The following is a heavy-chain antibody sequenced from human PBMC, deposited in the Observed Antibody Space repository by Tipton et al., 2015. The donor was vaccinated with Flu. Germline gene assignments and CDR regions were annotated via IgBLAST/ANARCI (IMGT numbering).Heavy chain of an antibody. Sequence: SLRLSCAASGFRFNTFWMNWVRQAPGKGLEWVAIIKQGASEKLYVDSVEGRSTISRDNAKNSLSLQMDSLRGDDTAVYYCAGGSGWLITDWGQGTLVTVSS. CDR1: GFRFNTFW. V-gene: IGHV3-7*01. CDR2: IKQGASEK. J-gene: IGHJ4*02. CDR3: AGGSGWLITD. D-gene: IGHD6-19*01.